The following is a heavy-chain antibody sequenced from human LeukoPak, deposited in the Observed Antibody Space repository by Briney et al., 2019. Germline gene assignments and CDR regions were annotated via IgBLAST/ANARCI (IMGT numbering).Heavy chain of an antibody. Sequence: ASVTVSCKASGGTFSSYAISWVRQAPGQGLEWMGGIIPIFGTANYAQKFQGRVTITADESTSTAYMELSSLRSEDTAVYYCARGQYYDFWSGYGTHYGMDVWGQGTTVTASS. CDR3: ARGQYYDFWSGYGTHYGMDV. J-gene: IGHJ6*02. CDR2: IIPIFGTA. CDR1: GGTFSSYA. V-gene: IGHV1-69*13. D-gene: IGHD3-3*01.